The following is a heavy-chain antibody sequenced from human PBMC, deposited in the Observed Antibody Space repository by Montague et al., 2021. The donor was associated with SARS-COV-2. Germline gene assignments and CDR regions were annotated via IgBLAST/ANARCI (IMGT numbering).Heavy chain of an antibody. J-gene: IGHJ3*02. V-gene: IGHV4-59*08. CDR3: AKLGRGYSYAQSAFDI. Sequence: SETLSLTCTVSGGSISNYYWSWIRQPPGKGLEWIGYIHYSGSTSSHPSLKGRVTISIDTSKNQFSLNLSSATAADTAVYYCAKLGRGYSYAQSAFDIWGQGTMVTVSS. CDR1: GGSISNYY. D-gene: IGHD5-18*01. CDR2: IHYSGST.